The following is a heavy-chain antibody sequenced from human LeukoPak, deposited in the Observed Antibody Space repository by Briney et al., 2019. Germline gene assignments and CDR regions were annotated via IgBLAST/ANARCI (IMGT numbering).Heavy chain of an antibody. J-gene: IGHJ3*02. CDR2: ISSSGRTI. CDR3: ARARLGYCSSTSCYLDAFDI. CDR1: GFTFSDYY. V-gene: IGHV3-11*01. Sequence: GGALRLSCAASGFTFSDYYMSWIRQAPGKGLEGGSYISSSGRTIYYADSVKGGLTISRDNAKNSLYLQMNSLRAEDTAVYYCARARLGYCSSTSCYLDAFDIWGQGTMVTVSS. D-gene: IGHD2-2*01.